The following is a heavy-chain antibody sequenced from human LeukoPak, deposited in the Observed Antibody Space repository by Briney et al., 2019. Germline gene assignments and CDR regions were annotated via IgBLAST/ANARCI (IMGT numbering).Heavy chain of an antibody. J-gene: IGHJ4*02. D-gene: IGHD3-9*01. CDR1: GFTFSSYA. CDR2: ISYDGSNK. Sequence: GGSLRLSCAASGFTFSSYAMHWVRQAPGKGLEWVAVISYDGSNKYYADSVKGRFTISRDNSKNTLYLQMNSLRAEDTAVYYCARAQYYYDILTGYGMDYWGQGTLVTVSS. V-gene: IGHV3-30-3*01. CDR3: ARAQYYYDILTGYGMDY.